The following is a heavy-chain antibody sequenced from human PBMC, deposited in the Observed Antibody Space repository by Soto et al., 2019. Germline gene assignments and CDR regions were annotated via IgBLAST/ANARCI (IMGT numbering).Heavy chain of an antibody. CDR3: ARVSPSIPEYFQH. J-gene: IGHJ1*01. CDR2: IYYSGST. V-gene: IGHV4-59*01. Sequence: PSETLSLTCTVSGGSISSYYWSWIRQPPGKGLEWIGYIYYSGSTNYNLSLKSRVTISVDTSKNQFSLKLSSVTAADTAVYYCARVSPSIPEYFQHWGQGTLVTVSS. CDR1: GGSISSYY.